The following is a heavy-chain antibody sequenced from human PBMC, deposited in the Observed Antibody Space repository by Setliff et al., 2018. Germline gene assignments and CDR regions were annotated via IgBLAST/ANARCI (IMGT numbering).Heavy chain of an antibody. D-gene: IGHD3-22*01. CDR2: INHSGST. J-gene: IGHJ3*02. V-gene: IGHV4-34*01. CDR1: GGSFSGYY. Sequence: SETLSLTCAVYGGSFSGYYWSWIRQPPGKGLEWIGEINHSGSTNYNPSRKSRGTISVDMSKNQFSLKLSSVTAADTAVYYCARGGPQTDNYDSSGYYLGLAGCDIWGQGTMVTVSS. CDR3: ARGGPQTDNYDSSGYYLGLAGCDI.